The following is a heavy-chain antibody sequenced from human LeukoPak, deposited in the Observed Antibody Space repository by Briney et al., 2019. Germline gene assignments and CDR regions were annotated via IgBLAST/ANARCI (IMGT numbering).Heavy chain of an antibody. CDR2: INPSGGST. CDR3: ARDLKATNYYDSSGYSPDSDY. J-gene: IGHJ4*02. D-gene: IGHD3-22*01. Sequence: ASVNVSCKASGYTFTSYYMHWVRQAPGQGLEWMGIINPSGGSTSYAQKFQGRVTMTRDTSTSTVYMELSSLRSEDTAVYYCARDLKATNYYDSSGYSPDSDYWGQGTLVTVSS. CDR1: GYTFTSYY. V-gene: IGHV1-46*01.